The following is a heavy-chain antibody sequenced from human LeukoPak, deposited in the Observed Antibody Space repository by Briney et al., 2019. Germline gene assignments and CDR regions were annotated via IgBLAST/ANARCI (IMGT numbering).Heavy chain of an antibody. D-gene: IGHD3-16*01. J-gene: IGHJ4*02. V-gene: IGHV3-30*03. CDR2: ISYDGSNK. CDR1: GFTFSSYG. Sequence: GGSLRLSCAASGFTFSSYGMHWVRQAPGKGLEWVAVISYDGSNKYYADSVKGRFTISRDNSKNTLYLQMNSLRAEDTAVYYCARPDYVSYYFDYWGQGTLVTVSS. CDR3: ARPDYVSYYFDY.